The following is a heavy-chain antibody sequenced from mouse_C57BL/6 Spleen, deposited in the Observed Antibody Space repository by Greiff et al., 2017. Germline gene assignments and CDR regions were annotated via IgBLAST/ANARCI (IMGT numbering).Heavy chain of an antibody. CDR1: GYAFSSSC. Sequence: VQLQQSGPELVKPGASVKISCKASGYAFSSSCMNWVEQRPGKGLEWIGRIYPGDGDTNYNGKFKGKATLTSAKSSSTAYRQLSSLPSEDSAVYFCASDDGYFDVWGTGTPVTVSS. J-gene: IGHJ1*03. CDR2: IYPGDGDT. CDR3: ASDDGYFDV. V-gene: IGHV1-82*01.